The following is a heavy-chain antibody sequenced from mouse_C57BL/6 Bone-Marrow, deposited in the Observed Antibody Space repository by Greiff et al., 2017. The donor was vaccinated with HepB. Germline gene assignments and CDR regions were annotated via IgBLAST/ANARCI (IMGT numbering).Heavy chain of an antibody. CDR3: AGEAGSGYWYFDV. Sequence: VQLQESGAELVRPGASVKLSCKASGYTFTDYYINWVKQRPGQGLEWIARIYPGSGNTYYNEKFKGKTTLTAEKSSSTAYMQLSSLTSEDSAVSFCAGEAGSGYWYFDVWGTGTTVTVSS. J-gene: IGHJ1*03. V-gene: IGHV1-76*01. CDR2: IYPGSGNT. CDR1: GYTFTDYY. D-gene: IGHD1-1*01.